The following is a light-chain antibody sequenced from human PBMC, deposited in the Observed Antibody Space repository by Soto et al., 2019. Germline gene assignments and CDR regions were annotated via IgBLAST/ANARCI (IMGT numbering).Light chain of an antibody. V-gene: IGKV3-20*01. CDR2: GAS. CDR3: QQLGGSSRT. J-gene: IGKJ1*01. CDR1: QGISNTY. Sequence: ELLLTQSPDTSSSSPVQSATLSCRASQGISNTYLAWYQQKPGQAPRLLIYGASFRATGIPDRFTGSGSGTDFTLTITRLEPEDFAVYYCQQLGGSSRTFGQGTKVDIK.